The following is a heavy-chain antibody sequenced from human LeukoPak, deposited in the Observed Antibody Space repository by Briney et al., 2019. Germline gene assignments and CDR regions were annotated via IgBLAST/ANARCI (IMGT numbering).Heavy chain of an antibody. CDR3: ARDTLRTYDYVWGSYRHDAFDI. CDR2: INPNSGGT. CDR1: GYTFTGYY. V-gene: IGHV1-2*02. J-gene: IGHJ3*02. D-gene: IGHD3-16*02. Sequence: ASVKVSCKASGYTFTGYYMHWVRQAPGQGLEWMGWINPNSGGTNYAQKFQGRVTMTRDTSISTAYMELSRLRSDDTAVYYCARDTLRTYDYVWGSYRHDAFDIWGQGTMVTVSS.